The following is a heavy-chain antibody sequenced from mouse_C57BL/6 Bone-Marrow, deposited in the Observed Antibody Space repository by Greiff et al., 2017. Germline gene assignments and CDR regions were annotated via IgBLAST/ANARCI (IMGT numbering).Heavy chain of an antibody. J-gene: IGHJ3*01. CDR1: GYTFTDYY. V-gene: IGHV1-19*01. Sequence: VQLQQSGPVLVKPGASVKMSCKASGYTFTDYYMNWVKQSHGKSLEWIGVINPYNGGTSYNQKFKGKATLTVDKSSSTAYMELNSLTSEDSAVYYCARGSHYGSRAWFAYWGQGTLVTVSA. CDR3: ARGSHYGSRAWFAY. D-gene: IGHD1-1*01. CDR2: INPYNGGT.